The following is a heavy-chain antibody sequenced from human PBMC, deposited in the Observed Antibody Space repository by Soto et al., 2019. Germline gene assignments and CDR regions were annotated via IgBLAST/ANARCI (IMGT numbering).Heavy chain of an antibody. D-gene: IGHD4-17*01. CDR3: ARAGGTTVTGLWHFDS. CDR1: GFTFNTYS. CDR2: IWYDGTQK. Sequence: GGSLRLSXEASGFTFNTYSMHWVRQPPGKGLEWLAAIWYDGTQKYYADSVKGRFIISRDNSKKTLYLEMNSLRAEDTAVYYCARAGGTTVTGLWHFDSWGQGTLVTVSS. V-gene: IGHV3-33*01. J-gene: IGHJ4*02.